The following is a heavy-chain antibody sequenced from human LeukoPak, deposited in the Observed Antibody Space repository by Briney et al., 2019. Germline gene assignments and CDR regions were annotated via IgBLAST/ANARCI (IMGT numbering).Heavy chain of an antibody. V-gene: IGHV1-2*06. CDR1: GYSFTDLF. CDR2: INPSTGGT. CDR3: ARGQQWGDYRGLDP. D-gene: IGHD4-11*01. Sequence: ASVKVSCKASGYSFTDLFIHWVRQAPGQGLEWMGRINPSTGGTDSAQRFQGRVTMTRDTSISSAYMELSSLRSDDTALYYCARGQQWGDYRGLDPWGQATLVAVSS. J-gene: IGHJ5*02.